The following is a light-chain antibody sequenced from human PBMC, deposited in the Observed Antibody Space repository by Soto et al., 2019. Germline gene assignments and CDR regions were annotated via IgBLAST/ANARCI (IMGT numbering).Light chain of an antibody. V-gene: IGKV3-20*01. Sequence: IVLTQSPGTLSLSPGERATLSCRASQSVSSSYLAWYQQKPGRAPRLLIFAASSRATGIPDRFSGSGSGTDFTLTINRLEPEDFAVYYCQQYGSSPPWTFGKGPRWKSN. CDR2: AAS. CDR3: QQYGSSPPWT. J-gene: IGKJ1*01. CDR1: QSVSSSY.